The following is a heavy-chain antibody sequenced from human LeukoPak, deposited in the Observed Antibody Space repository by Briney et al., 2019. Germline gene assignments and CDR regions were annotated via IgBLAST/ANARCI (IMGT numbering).Heavy chain of an antibody. J-gene: IGHJ4*02. D-gene: IGHD4-23*01. CDR1: GFTFSNYE. Sequence: GGSLRLSCAASGFTFSNYEMHWVHQAPGKGLEWVSYISSSGSDIYYADSVKGRFTISRDNAKNSLYLHMNSLRAEDTAVYYCARDYGGSSPFGYWGQGTLVTVSS. V-gene: IGHV3-48*03. CDR2: ISSSGSDI. CDR3: ARDYGGSSPFGY.